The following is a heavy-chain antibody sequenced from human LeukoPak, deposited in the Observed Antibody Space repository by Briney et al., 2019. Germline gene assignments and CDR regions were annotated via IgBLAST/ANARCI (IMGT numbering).Heavy chain of an antibody. J-gene: IGHJ6*02. CDR1: GLTFSSHW. CDR2: IWYDGSNK. Sequence: GGSLRLSCAASGLTFSSHWMHWVRQAPGKGLEWVAVIWYDGSNKYYADSVKGRFTISRDNSKNTLYLQMNSLRAEDTAVYYCARDQGSSLNYYGMDVWGQGTTVTVSS. V-gene: IGHV3-33*08. CDR3: ARDQGSSLNYYGMDV. D-gene: IGHD2-2*01.